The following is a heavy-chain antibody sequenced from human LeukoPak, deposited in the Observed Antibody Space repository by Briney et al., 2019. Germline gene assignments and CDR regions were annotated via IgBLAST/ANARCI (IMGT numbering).Heavy chain of an antibody. CDR3: AKGDFYGSGRDYYYYMDV. V-gene: IGHV3-23*01. CDR1: GFTFSRYG. D-gene: IGHD3-10*01. J-gene: IGHJ6*03. Sequence: PGGSLRLSCAASGFTFSRYGMSWVRQAPGKGLEWVSAISGSGGRTYYADFVKGRFTISRDNSKNTLYLQMNSLRAEDTAVYNCAKGDFYGSGRDYYYYMDVWGKGTTVTISS. CDR2: ISGSGGRT.